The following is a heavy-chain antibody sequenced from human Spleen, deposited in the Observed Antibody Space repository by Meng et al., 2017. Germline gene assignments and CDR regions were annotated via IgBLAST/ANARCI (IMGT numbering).Heavy chain of an antibody. Sequence: ASVKVSCKASGYNFLDYWVYWVRQAPGQGLEWIGLINPNGGGTNYAHRFLGRVTVTRDTSTTTAYMEMNSLTSDDTAVYYCAILEGGWGQGTLVTVSS. D-gene: IGHD3-3*01. V-gene: IGHV1-2*06. CDR1: GYNFLDYW. CDR3: AILEGG. CDR2: INPNGGGT. J-gene: IGHJ4*02.